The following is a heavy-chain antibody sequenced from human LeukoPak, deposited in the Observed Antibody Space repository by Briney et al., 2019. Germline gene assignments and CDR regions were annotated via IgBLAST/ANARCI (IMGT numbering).Heavy chain of an antibody. D-gene: IGHD6-13*01. CDR3: ARDSSWYGSRWFDP. CDR2: INHSGST. V-gene: IGHV4-34*01. J-gene: IGHJ5*02. CDR1: GGSFSGYY. Sequence: SETLSLTCAVYGGSFSGYYWSWIRQPPGKGLEWIGEINHSGSTNYNPSLKSRVTISVDTSKNQFSLKLSSMTAADTAVYYCARDSSWYGSRWFDPWGQGTLVTVSS.